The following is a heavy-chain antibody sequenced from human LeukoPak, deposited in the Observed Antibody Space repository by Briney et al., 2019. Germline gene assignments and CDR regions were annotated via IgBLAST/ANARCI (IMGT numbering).Heavy chain of an antibody. Sequence: SVKASCKASGGTFSSYAISWVRQAPGQGLEWMGRIIPILGIANYAQKFQGRVTITADKSTSTAYMELSSLRSEDTAVYYCARAQLVGRVRQGMDVWGQGTTVTVSS. CDR3: ARAQLVGRVRQGMDV. CDR1: GGTFSSYA. D-gene: IGHD6-6*01. J-gene: IGHJ6*02. V-gene: IGHV1-69*04. CDR2: IIPILGIA.